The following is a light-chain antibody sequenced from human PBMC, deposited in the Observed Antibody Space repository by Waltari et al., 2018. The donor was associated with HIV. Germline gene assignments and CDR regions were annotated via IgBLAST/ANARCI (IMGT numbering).Light chain of an antibody. Sequence: DVVMTQSPDALVGSLGERVTINCKSSQSILSNSNKKNYLAWYQQRPGQPPKLLVYWASTRESGVPARFSGSGSGTDFTLTITNLQAEDAAIDYCQQYYRTPPAFGQGTKVEI. CDR1: QSILSNSNKKNY. V-gene: IGKV4-1*01. CDR2: WAS. CDR3: QQYYRTPPA. J-gene: IGKJ1*01.